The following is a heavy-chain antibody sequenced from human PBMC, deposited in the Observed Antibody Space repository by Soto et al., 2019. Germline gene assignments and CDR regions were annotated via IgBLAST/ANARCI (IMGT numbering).Heavy chain of an antibody. J-gene: IGHJ4*02. CDR3: AKDIGDSYGGNLFDY. CDR2: ISWNSGSI. D-gene: IGHD5-18*01. V-gene: IGHV3-9*01. CDR1: GFTCDDYA. Sequence: EVQLVESGGGLVQPGRSLRLSCAASGFTCDDYAMHWVRQAPGKGLAWVSGISWNSGSIGYADSVKGRFTISRDNAKNSLYLQMNSLRAEDRALYYCAKDIGDSYGGNLFDYWGQGTLVTVSS.